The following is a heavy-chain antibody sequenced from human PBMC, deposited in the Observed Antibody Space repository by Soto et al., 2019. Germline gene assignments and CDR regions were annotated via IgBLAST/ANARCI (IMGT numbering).Heavy chain of an antibody. J-gene: IGHJ5*02. V-gene: IGHV1-69*13. Sequence: GASVKVYCKASGGTFSSYAISWVRQAPGQGLEWMGGIIPIFGTANYAQKFQGRVTITAAESTSTAYMELSSLRSEDTAVYYCARGRVGASIAVAGSWFDPWGQGTLVTVSS. CDR3: ARGRVGASIAVAGSWFDP. D-gene: IGHD6-19*01. CDR2: IIPIFGTA. CDR1: GGTFSSYA.